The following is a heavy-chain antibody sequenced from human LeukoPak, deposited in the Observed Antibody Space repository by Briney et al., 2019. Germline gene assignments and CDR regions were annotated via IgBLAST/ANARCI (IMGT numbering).Heavy chain of an antibody. CDR2: IYHSGST. D-gene: IGHD7-27*01. CDR1: GGSISSGGYS. V-gene: IGHV4-30-2*01. Sequence: SQTLSLTCAVSGGSISSGGYSWSWIRQPPGKGLEWIGYIYHSGSTYYNPSLKSRVTISVDRSKNQFSLKLSSVTAADTAVYYCARESETTGESSFDYWGQGTLVTVSS. CDR3: ARESETTGESSFDY. J-gene: IGHJ4*02.